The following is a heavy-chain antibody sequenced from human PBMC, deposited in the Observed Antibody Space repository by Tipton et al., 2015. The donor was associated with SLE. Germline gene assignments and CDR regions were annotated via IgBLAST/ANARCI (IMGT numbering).Heavy chain of an antibody. D-gene: IGHD3-10*01. CDR3: ARVGEQQLVRGYYSYYGMDV. J-gene: IGHJ6*02. V-gene: IGHV4-4*07. CDR1: GGSISSYY. Sequence: TLSLTCTVSGGSISSYYWSWIRQTAGKGLEWIGRIYTTGSTTYNPSFSSRVTMSVDTSKNEFFLRVNSVTAADTAVYFCARVGEQQLVRGYYSYYGMDVWGPGTTVTVSS. CDR2: IYTTGST.